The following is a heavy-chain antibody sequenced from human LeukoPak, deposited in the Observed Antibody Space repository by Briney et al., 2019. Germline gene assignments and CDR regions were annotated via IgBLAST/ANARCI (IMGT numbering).Heavy chain of an antibody. D-gene: IGHD2-2*01. V-gene: IGHV1-69*04. CDR1: GGTFSSYA. J-gene: IGHJ4*02. CDR2: IIPILGIA. CDR3: ARSPPGEYHDY. Sequence: SVKVSCEASGGTFSSYAISWVRQAPGQGLEWMGRIIPILGIANYAQKFQGRVTITADKSTSTAYMELSSLRSEDTAVYYCARSPPGEYHDYWGQGTLVTVSS.